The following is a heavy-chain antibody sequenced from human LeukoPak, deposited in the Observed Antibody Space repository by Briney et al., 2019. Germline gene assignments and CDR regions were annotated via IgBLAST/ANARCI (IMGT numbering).Heavy chain of an antibody. J-gene: IGHJ4*02. CDR1: GFTFRNYG. CDR3: ARASTVVTPKDY. D-gene: IGHD4-23*01. CDR2: IRYDGTEK. V-gene: IGHV3-30*02. Sequence: TGGSLRLSCAASGFTFRNYGMHWVRQAPGMGLEWVAFIRYDGTEKYYVDSVKGRFSISRDNSKNTLYLHMNSLRAEDTAVYYCARASTVVTPKDYWGQGTLVTVSS.